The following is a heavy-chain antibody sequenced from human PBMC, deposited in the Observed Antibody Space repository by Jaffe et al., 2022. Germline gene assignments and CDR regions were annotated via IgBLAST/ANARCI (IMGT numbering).Heavy chain of an antibody. D-gene: IGHD6-6*01. CDR2: ISDSGGST. V-gene: IGHV3-23*01. Sequence: EVQLLESGGGLVQPGGSLRLSCAASGFTFSSYAMSWVRQAPGKGLEWVSAISDSGGSTYYADSVKGRFTISRDNSKNTLFLQMNSLRAEDTAVYYCAKDFEYNSSPLDYWGQGTLVTVSS. CDR1: GFTFSSYA. CDR3: AKDFEYNSSPLDY. J-gene: IGHJ4*02.